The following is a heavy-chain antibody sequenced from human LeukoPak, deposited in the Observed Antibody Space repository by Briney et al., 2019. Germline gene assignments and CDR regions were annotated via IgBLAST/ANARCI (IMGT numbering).Heavy chain of an antibody. J-gene: IGHJ4*02. V-gene: IGHV4-4*07. CDR3: VREEVYCGGDCRRVFDY. CDR2: IFATGDT. Sequence: PSETLSLTCAVSGDSMRKWCWSWIRQPAGKGLEWIGRIFATGDTNYNPSLKSRVAMSVDTSKNYFSLNLTSVTAADTAVYYCVREEVYCGGDCRRVFDYWGQGTLVTVSS. D-gene: IGHD2-21*01. CDR1: GDSMRKWC.